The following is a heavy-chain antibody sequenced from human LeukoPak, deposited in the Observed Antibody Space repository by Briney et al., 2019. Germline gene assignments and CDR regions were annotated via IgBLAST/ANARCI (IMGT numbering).Heavy chain of an antibody. Sequence: PGGSLRLSCAASGFTVSSNYMSWVRQAPGKGLEWVSVIYSGGSTYYADSVEGRFTISRDNSKNTLYLQMNSLRAEDTAVYFCARDVGGGDTFDYWGQGTLVTVSS. CDR3: ARDVGGGDTFDY. V-gene: IGHV3-53*05. CDR2: IYSGGST. CDR1: GFTVSSNY. D-gene: IGHD2-21*02. J-gene: IGHJ4*02.